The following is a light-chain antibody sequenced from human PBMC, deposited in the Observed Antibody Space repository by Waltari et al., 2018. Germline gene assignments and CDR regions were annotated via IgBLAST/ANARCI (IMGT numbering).Light chain of an antibody. Sequence: QSALTQPPSASGSPGQSVTISCTGTSGDVGAYYHVAWYQHHPGTGPKLIFYDVDNRPPGVPYRCSASKSGNTASLTVSGLQAEDEADDYCSSYAGNSKLVFGGGTKLTVL. V-gene: IGLV2-8*01. CDR3: SSYAGNSKLV. J-gene: IGLJ3*02. CDR1: SGDVGAYYH. CDR2: DVD.